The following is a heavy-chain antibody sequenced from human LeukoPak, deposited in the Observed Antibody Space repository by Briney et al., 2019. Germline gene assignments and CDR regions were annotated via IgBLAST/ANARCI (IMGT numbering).Heavy chain of an antibody. Sequence: GASVKVSCKASGYTFTSYYMHWMRQAPEQGLEWMGIINPSGGSTSYAQKFQGRVTMTRDMSTSTVYMELSSLRSEDTAVYYCAREGCSSTSCQTYYYYYYMDVWGKGTTVTVSS. J-gene: IGHJ6*03. CDR2: INPSGGST. D-gene: IGHD2-2*01. V-gene: IGHV1-46*01. CDR1: GYTFTSYY. CDR3: AREGCSSTSCQTYYYYYYMDV.